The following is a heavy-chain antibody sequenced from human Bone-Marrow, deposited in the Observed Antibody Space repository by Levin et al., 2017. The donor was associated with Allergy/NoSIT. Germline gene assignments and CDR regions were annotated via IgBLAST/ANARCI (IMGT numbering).Heavy chain of an antibody. CDR1: GFIFSSYG. CDR3: AKDRSTNYGLDA. D-gene: IGHD2-2*01. V-gene: IGHV3-30*18. CDR2: ISYDRKKI. J-gene: IGHJ6*02. Sequence: SCAASGFIFSSYGMQWVRQAPGKGLQWVALISYDRKKIYYADSVKGRFTISRDDSKNTLFLHMNSLRAEDTAVYFCAKDRSTNYGLDAWGPGTTVTVSS.